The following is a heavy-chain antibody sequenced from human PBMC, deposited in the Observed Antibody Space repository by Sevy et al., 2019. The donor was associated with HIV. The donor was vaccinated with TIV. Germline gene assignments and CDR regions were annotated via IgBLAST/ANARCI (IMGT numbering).Heavy chain of an antibody. Sequence: ASVKVSCKASGYTFTSYYMHWVRQAPGQGLEWMGIINPSGGSTSYAQKFQGRVTMTRDTSTSTVYMELSSLRSEDTAVYYCARAPPAQLGELLWFGSAVITDAFDIWGQGTMVTVSS. CDR3: ARAPPAQLGELLWFGSAVITDAFDI. J-gene: IGHJ3*02. CDR1: GYTFTSYY. CDR2: INPSGGST. V-gene: IGHV1-46*01. D-gene: IGHD3-10*01.